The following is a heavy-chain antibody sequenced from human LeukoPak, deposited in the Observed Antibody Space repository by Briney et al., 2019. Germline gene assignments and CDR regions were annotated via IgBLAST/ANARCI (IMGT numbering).Heavy chain of an antibody. D-gene: IGHD4-17*01. Sequence: GGSLRLSCAASGFTFDDYGMSWVRQAPGKGLEWVSGINWNGGSTGYADSVKGRFTISRDNAKNSLYLQMNSLRAEDTALYYCARDRGDYDYYYYYMDVWGKGTTVTVSS. CDR2: INWNGGST. CDR3: ARDRGDYDYYYYYMDV. J-gene: IGHJ6*03. CDR1: GFTFDDYG. V-gene: IGHV3-20*04.